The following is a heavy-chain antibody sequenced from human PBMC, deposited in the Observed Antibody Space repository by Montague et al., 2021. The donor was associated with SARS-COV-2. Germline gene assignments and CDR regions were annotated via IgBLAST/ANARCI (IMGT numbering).Heavy chain of an antibody. CDR2: IYWDDDK. D-gene: IGHD3-22*01. CDR1: GFSLSTSGVG. CDR3: AHRRPLYYYDSNLSTFDY. V-gene: IGHV2-5*02. Sequence: PALVKPTQTLTLTCTFSGFSLSTSGVGVGWIRQPPGKALAWAALIYWDDDKRYSPSLKSRLTITKETSKNQVVLTMTNMDPVDTATYYCAHRRPLYYYDSNLSTFDYWGQGTLVPVSS. J-gene: IGHJ4*02.